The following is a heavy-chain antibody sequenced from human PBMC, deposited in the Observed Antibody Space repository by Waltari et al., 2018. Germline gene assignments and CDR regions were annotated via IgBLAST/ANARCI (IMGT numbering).Heavy chain of an antibody. Sequence: EVQLVESGGGLAEPGGSLRLSCAASGFSFSYYYMSWVRQAPGKGLEWISGINSGGGSTYYADSVKGRFTISRENAKNTLYLQMDSLRAEDTAVYYCARGAATYSYNSLDVWGRGVLVTVSS. CDR3: ARGAATYSYNSLDV. V-gene: IGHV3-66*01. CDR2: INSGGGST. J-gene: IGHJ4*02. D-gene: IGHD1-1*01. CDR1: GFSFSYYY.